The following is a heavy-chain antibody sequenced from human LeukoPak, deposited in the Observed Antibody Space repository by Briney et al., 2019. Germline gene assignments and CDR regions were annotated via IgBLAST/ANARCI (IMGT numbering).Heavy chain of an antibody. J-gene: IGHJ4*02. CDR2: INPNSGGT. CDR3: ARDTSSSWYSNIDY. CDR1: GYTFTGYY. D-gene: IGHD6-13*01. Sequence: ASVKVSCKASGYTFTGYYMHWVRQAPGQGLEWMGWINPNSGGTNYARKFQGRVTMTRDTSISTAYMELSRLRSDDTAVYYCARDTSSSWYSNIDYWGQGTLVTVSS. V-gene: IGHV1-2*02.